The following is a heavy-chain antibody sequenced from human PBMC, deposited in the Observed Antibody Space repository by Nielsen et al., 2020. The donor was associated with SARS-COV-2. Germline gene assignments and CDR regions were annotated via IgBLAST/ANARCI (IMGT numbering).Heavy chain of an antibody. Sequence: GEPLKISCAASGFTFSSYDMHWVRQATGHVLEWVSAIGTAGDTYYPGSVKGRFTISRENAKNSLYLQMNSLRAGDTAVYYCARDLGVGATRDYYYYFIDVSGQSTTFTFSS. V-gene: IGHV3-13*04. D-gene: IGHD1-26*01. CDR3: ARDLGVGATRDYYYYFIDV. J-gene: IGHJ6*02. CDR2: IGTAGDT. CDR1: GFTFSSYD.